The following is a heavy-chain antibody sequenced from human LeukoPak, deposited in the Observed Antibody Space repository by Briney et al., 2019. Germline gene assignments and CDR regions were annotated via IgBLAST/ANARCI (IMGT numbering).Heavy chain of an antibody. CDR2: FSGSGGST. CDR1: GFTFSSYA. J-gene: IGHJ6*02. Sequence: GGSLRLSCAASGFTFSSYAMSWVRQAPGKGLEWVSRFSGSGGSTYYADSVKGRFAISRDNSKNTLYLQMDSLRAEDTAVYYCAKGMAVATKYYFGMDVWGQGTAVTVSS. D-gene: IGHD1-26*01. V-gene: IGHV3-23*01. CDR3: AKGMAVATKYYFGMDV.